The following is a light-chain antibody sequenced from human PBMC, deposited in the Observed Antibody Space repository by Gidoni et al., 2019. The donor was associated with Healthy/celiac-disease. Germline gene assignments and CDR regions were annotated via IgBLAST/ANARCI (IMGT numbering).Light chain of an antibody. Sequence: QSALTQPASVSGSPGPSITISCPGTSSDVGGYNYVSSYQQHPGKAPKLMIYEVSNRPSGVSNRFSGSKSGNTASLTISGLQAEDEADYYCSSYTSSSTLVFGGGTKLTVL. J-gene: IGLJ2*01. CDR1: SSDVGGYNY. CDR2: EVS. CDR3: SSYTSSSTLV. V-gene: IGLV2-14*01.